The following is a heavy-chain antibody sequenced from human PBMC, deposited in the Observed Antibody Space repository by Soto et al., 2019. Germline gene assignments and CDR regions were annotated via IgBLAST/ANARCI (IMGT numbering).Heavy chain of an antibody. V-gene: IGHV3-30-3*01. CDR1: GCTVSSYA. D-gene: IGHD2-2*01. CDR3: ARDRYVVPAATYYYYGMDV. CDR2: ISYDGSNK. J-gene: IGHJ6*02. Sequence: HPGGSLRLSCAASGCTVSSYAMHWVRQAPGKGLEWVAVISYDGSNKYYADSVKGRFTISRDNSKNTLYLQVNSLRAEDTAVYYCARDRYVVPAATYYYYGMDVWGQGTTVTVSS.